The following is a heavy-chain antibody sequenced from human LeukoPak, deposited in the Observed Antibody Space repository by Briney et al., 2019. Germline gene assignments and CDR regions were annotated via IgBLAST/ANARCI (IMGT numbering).Heavy chain of an antibody. CDR3: AENYYDSYGYYYWFHY. J-gene: IGHJ4*02. D-gene: IGHD3-22*01. CDR2: ISYDGSDK. CDR1: GFTFNSYA. V-gene: IGHV3-30-3*01. Sequence: GGSLRLSCAASGFTFNSYAMHWVRQAPGKGLEWVAVISYDGSDKLYADSVKGRFTISRDNSKNTLDLQMSSLRAEDTAVYYCAENYYDSYGYYYWFHYWGQGTLVTVSS.